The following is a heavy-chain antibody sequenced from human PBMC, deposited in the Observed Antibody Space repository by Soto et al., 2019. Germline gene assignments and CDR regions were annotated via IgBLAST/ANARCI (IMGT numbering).Heavy chain of an antibody. CDR3: ARSFDSSGWYLAFDI. Sequence: QVQLVESGGGVVQPGRSLRLSCAASGFTFSSYAMHWVRQAPGKGLEWVAVISYDGSNKYYADSVKGRFTISRDNSKNTVYLQMNSLRAEDTAVYYCARSFDSSGWYLAFDIWGQGTMVTVSS. J-gene: IGHJ3*02. CDR1: GFTFSSYA. CDR2: ISYDGSNK. D-gene: IGHD6-19*01. V-gene: IGHV3-30-3*01.